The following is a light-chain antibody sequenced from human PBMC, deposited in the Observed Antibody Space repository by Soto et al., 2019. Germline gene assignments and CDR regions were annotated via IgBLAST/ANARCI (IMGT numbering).Light chain of an antibody. V-gene: IGKV3-20*01. J-gene: IGKJ1*01. CDR3: QQYGSSPRT. Sequence: IVLTQSPGTVSLSPGERATLSCRASQSVSSSYLAWYQQTPGQAPRLLIYDASSRATGIPDRFSGSGSGTDFTLTISRLEPEDFAVYYCQQYGSSPRTFGQGTKLEIK. CDR1: QSVSSSY. CDR2: DAS.